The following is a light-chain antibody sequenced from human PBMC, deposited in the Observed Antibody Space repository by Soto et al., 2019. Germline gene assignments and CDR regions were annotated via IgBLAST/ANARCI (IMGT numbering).Light chain of an antibody. CDR1: SSNIGGGYD. V-gene: IGLV1-40*01. Sequence: QSVLTQPPSVSGDPGQRVTISCTGSSSNIGGGYDVHWYQQLPGTAPKLLIYGNSNRPSGVPDRFSGSKSGTSASLAITGLQAEDEGDYYYQSYDSSLSAFYVFGTGTKVTVL. CDR3: QSYDSSLSAFYV. J-gene: IGLJ1*01. CDR2: GNS.